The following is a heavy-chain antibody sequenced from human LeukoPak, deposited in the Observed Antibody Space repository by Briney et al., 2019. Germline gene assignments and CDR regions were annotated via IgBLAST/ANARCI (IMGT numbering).Heavy chain of an antibody. CDR1: GGSISSYY. J-gene: IGHJ5*02. CDR2: IHYSGST. D-gene: IGHD5-24*01. V-gene: IGHV4-59*08. CDR3: ARHVFPEMATTSNWFDP. Sequence: SETLSLTCTVSGGSISSYYWSWIRQPPGKGLEWIGYIHYSGSTNYNPSLKSRVTISVDTSKNQFSLKLSSVTAADTAVYYCARHVFPEMATTSNWFDPWGQGTLVTVSS.